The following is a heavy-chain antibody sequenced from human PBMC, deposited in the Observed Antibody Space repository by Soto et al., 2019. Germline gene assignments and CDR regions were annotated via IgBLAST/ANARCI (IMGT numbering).Heavy chain of an antibody. Sequence: QVQLVESGGGVVRPGRSLRLTCAASGFTFRNYGMHWVRQAPGKGLEWVAVISHDGSDKYYADSMKGRFIISRDNSENTLFLNMNSLKPKNTAVSYCAKDNPRLVHDYWGQGTLVTVSS. CDR2: ISHDGSDK. CDR1: GFTFRNYG. D-gene: IGHD2-8*02. J-gene: IGHJ4*02. CDR3: AKDNPRLVHDY. V-gene: IGHV3-30*18.